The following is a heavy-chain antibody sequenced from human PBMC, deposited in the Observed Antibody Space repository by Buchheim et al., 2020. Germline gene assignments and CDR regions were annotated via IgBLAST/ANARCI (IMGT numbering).Heavy chain of an antibody. CDR1: GYTFTGYY. J-gene: IGHJ2*01. CDR2: INPNSGGT. V-gene: IGHV1-2*04. CDR3: AREHPSRGSLNPNSYWYFDL. Sequence: QVQLVQSGAEVKKPGASVKVSCKASGYTFTGYYMHWVRQAPGQGLEWMGWINPNSGGTNYAQKFQGWVTMTRDTSISTAYMELSRLRSDDTAVYYCAREHPSRGSLNPNSYWYFDLWGRGTL. D-gene: IGHD5-12*01.